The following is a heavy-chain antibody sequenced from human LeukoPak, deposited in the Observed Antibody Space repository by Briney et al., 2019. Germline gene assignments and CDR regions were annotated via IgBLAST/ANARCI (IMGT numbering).Heavy chain of an antibody. D-gene: IGHD5-24*01. Sequence: GGSLRLSCAASGFTFSSYSMNWVRQAPGKGLEWGAVISYDGSNKYYADSVKGRFTISRDNSKNTLYLQMNSLRAEDTAVYYCARNPLVEMATYGAFDIWGQGTMVTVSS. CDR2: ISYDGSNK. V-gene: IGHV3-30*03. J-gene: IGHJ3*02. CDR1: GFTFSSYS. CDR3: ARNPLVEMATYGAFDI.